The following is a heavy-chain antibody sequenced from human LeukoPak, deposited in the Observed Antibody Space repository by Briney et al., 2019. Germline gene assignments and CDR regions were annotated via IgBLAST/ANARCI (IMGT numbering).Heavy chain of an antibody. CDR3: VRGYCSGGSCYSLGAFDI. Sequence: GGSLRLSCAASGFTFSSYSMNWVRQAPGKGLEWVSSISSSSNYIYYADSVKGRFTISRDNAKNSLYLQMNSLRAEDTAVYYCVRGYCSGGSCYSLGAFDIWGQGTMVTVSS. V-gene: IGHV3-21*01. CDR2: ISSSSNYI. CDR1: GFTFSSYS. D-gene: IGHD2-15*01. J-gene: IGHJ3*02.